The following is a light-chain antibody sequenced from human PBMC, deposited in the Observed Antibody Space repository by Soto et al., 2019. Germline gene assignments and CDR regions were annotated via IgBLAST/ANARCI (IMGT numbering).Light chain of an antibody. CDR1: QSITGY. J-gene: IGKJ2*01. Sequence: DIQMTQSPSSLSASVGDRVTITCRASQSITGYLNWYQQKPGKAPKLLIYAASSLQSGVPSRFSGSVSGTDFTLTISSLQPEDFATYYCQQSYSIPYTFGQGTKLEIK. CDR2: AAS. CDR3: QQSYSIPYT. V-gene: IGKV1-39*01.